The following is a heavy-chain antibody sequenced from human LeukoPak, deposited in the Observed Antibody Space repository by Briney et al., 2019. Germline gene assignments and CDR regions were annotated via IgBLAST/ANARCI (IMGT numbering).Heavy chain of an antibody. CDR2: ISSSGTST. V-gene: IGHV3-48*02. CDR1: GFVFSSYS. J-gene: IGHJ3*02. Sequence: QSGGSLRLSCAASGFVFSSYSMHWVRQAPGKGLEWISYISSSGTSTYYADSVKGRFTISRDNAKNLLYLQMNSLRDEDTAVYYCARAAGGSGDAFDIWGQGTMVTVSS. D-gene: IGHD3-16*01. CDR3: ARAAGGSGDAFDI.